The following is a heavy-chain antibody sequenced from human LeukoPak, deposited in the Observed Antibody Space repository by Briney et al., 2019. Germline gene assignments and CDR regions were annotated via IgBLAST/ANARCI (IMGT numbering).Heavy chain of an antibody. Sequence: ASVKVSCKASGGTFSSYAISWVRQAPGQGLEWMGRIIPILGIANYAQKFQGRVTITADKSTSTAYMELSSLRSEGTAVYYCARDEWELLHAFDIWGQGTMVTVSS. CDR2: IIPILGIA. CDR1: GGTFSSYA. CDR3: ARDEWELLHAFDI. D-gene: IGHD1-26*01. J-gene: IGHJ3*02. V-gene: IGHV1-69*04.